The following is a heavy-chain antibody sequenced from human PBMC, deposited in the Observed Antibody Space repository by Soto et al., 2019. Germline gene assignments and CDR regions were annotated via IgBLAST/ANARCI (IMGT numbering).Heavy chain of an antibody. CDR2: ISWNSGSI. V-gene: IGHV3-9*01. Sequence: EVQLVESGGGLVQPGRSLRLSCAASGFTFDDYAMHWVRQAPGKGLEWVSGISWNSGSIGYADSVKGRFTISRDNAKNSLYLQRNSLRAEDTALYYCANDSTRGSGPYFDYWGQGTLVTVSS. J-gene: IGHJ4*02. CDR3: ANDSTRGSGPYFDY. D-gene: IGHD3-10*01. CDR1: GFTFDDYA.